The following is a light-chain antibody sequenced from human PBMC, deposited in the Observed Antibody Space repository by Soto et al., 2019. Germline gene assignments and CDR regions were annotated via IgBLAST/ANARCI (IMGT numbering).Light chain of an antibody. CDR1: QTISSNY. CDR3: QHYVSWT. V-gene: IGKV3-20*01. J-gene: IGKJ1*01. CDR2: GTS. Sequence: EIVLTQSPGTLSVSPGERATLSCRASQTISSNYLAWYQQKPGQAPSLLLYGTSSRATGIPDRFSGGGSGTDFPITISRLEPEDSAIHYSQHYVSWTFGQATKVEIQ.